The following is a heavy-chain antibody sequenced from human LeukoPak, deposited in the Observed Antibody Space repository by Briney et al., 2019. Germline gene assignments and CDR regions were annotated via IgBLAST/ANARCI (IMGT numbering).Heavy chain of an antibody. CDR2: INSNGGST. D-gene: IGHD2-2*01. Sequence: GGSLRLSCSASGFTFSSYAMHWVRQAPGKGLEYVSAINSNGGSTYYADSVKGRFTISRDNSKNTLYLQMSSLRAEDTAVYYCVKVPCSSTSCYCFDYWGQGTLVTVSS. CDR1: GFTFSSYA. CDR3: VKVPCSSTSCYCFDY. V-gene: IGHV3-64D*06. J-gene: IGHJ4*02.